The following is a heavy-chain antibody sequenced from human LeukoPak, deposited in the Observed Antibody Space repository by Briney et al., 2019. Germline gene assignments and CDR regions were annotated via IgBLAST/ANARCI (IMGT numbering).Heavy chain of an antibody. J-gene: IGHJ6*02. CDR2: IIPILGIA. D-gene: IGHD6-19*01. V-gene: IGHV1-69*04. Sequence: SVKVSCKASGGTFSSYAIGWVRQAPGQGLEWMGRIIPILGIANYAQKFQGRVTITADKSTSTAYMELSSLRSEDTAVYYCARSRGSSGWSPYYYYYGMDVWGQGTTVTVSS. CDR1: GGTFSSYA. CDR3: ARSRGSSGWSPYYYYYGMDV.